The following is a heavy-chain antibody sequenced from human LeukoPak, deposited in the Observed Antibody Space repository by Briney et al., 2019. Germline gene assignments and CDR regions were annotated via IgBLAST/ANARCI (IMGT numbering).Heavy chain of an antibody. V-gene: IGHV3-7*03. Sequence: GGSLRLSCAASGFTFSSYWMRWVRRAPGKGLEWVANIKQDGSEKNYVDSVKGRFTISRDNAKNSLYLQMNSLRAEDTAVYYCASGLELDYWGQGTLVTVSS. CDR1: GFTFSSYW. CDR3: ASGLELDY. CDR2: IKQDGSEK. J-gene: IGHJ4*02.